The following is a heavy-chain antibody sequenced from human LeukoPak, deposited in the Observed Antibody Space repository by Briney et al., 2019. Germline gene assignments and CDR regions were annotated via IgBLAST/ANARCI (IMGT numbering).Heavy chain of an antibody. D-gene: IGHD3-10*01. V-gene: IGHV4-59*01. Sequence: SETLSLTCSVSGGSISSYYWNWIRQPPGKGLEWIGYIYYSGSTNHNPSLRSRVTISVDTSKTQFSLKLSSVTAADTAVYYCARSSYYDGSGTYYHAFDTWGQGTMVTVSS. CDR2: IYYSGST. CDR1: GGSISSYY. J-gene: IGHJ3*02. CDR3: ARSSYYDGSGTYYHAFDT.